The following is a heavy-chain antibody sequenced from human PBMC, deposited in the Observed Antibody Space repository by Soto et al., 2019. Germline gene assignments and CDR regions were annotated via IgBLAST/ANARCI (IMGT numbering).Heavy chain of an antibody. CDR1: GFTFSSYA. CDR2: ISGSGGST. Sequence: GFLRLSFAASGFTFSSYAMSWVRQAPGKGLEWVSAISGSGGSTYYADSVKGRFTISRDNSKNTLYLQMNSLRAEDTAVYYCAKDPRIKLFGVVTFYYFDYWGQGTLVTVPS. D-gene: IGHD3-3*01. V-gene: IGHV3-23*01. J-gene: IGHJ4*02. CDR3: AKDPRIKLFGVVTFYYFDY.